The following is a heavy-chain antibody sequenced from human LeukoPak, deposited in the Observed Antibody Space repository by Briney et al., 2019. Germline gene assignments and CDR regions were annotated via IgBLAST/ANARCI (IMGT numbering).Heavy chain of an antibody. CDR1: GGSISSGGYY. D-gene: IGHD3-3*01. V-gene: IGHV4-31*03. Sequence: SETLSLTCTVSGGSISSGGYYWSWIRQHPGKGLEWIGYIYYSGSTYYNPSLKSRVTISVDTSKNQFSLKLSSVTAADTAVYYCARDHTYYDFWSGYSIRDHYGMDVWGQGTTVTVSS. J-gene: IGHJ6*02. CDR3: ARDHTYYDFWSGYSIRDHYGMDV. CDR2: IYYSGST.